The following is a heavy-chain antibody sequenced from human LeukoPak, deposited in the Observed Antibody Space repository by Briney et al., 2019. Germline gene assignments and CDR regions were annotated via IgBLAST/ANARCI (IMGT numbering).Heavy chain of an antibody. CDR1: GGSISSTNYY. CDR2: IYYSGST. CDR3: ARGSRYCSGGSCYPGVNWFDP. J-gene: IGHJ5*02. V-gene: IGHV4-39*01. Sequence: SETLSLTCTVSGGSISSTNYYWGWIRQPPGKGQEWIGSIYYSGSTYYNPSLKSRVTISVDTSKNQLSLKLSSVTAADTAVYYCARGSRYCSGGSCYPGVNWFDPWGQGTLVTVSS. D-gene: IGHD2-15*01.